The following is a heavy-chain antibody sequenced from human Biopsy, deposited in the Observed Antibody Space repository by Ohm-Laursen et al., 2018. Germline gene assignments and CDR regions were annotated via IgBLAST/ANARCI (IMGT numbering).Heavy chain of an antibody. Sequence: SQTLSLTCAVSGDSISSYYWSWIRQPPGKGLQWIGYVYYTGSTDNIPSLQSRVTISVDTSTNHFSLRLRSVTPADTAIYYCARDRGYYSDRTVPGYFDLWGRGTLVTVSS. CDR1: GDSISSYY. CDR2: VYYTGST. J-gene: IGHJ2*01. D-gene: IGHD3-22*01. V-gene: IGHV4-59*01. CDR3: ARDRGYYSDRTVPGYFDL.